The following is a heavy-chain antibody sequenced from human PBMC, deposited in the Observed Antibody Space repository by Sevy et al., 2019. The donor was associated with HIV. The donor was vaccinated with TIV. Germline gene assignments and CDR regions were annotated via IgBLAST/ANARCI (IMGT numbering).Heavy chain of an antibody. D-gene: IGHD1-1*01. J-gene: IGHJ4*02. CDR3: TTETSWELEQPDY. Sequence: GGSLRLSCAASGFTFSNAWMSWVRQAPGKGLEWVGRIKGKTDGGTTDYAAPVKGRFTISRDDSKNTLYLQMNSLKTEDTAVYYCTTETSWELEQPDYWGQGTLVTVSS. CDR1: GFTFSNAW. CDR2: IKGKTDGGTT. V-gene: IGHV3-15*01.